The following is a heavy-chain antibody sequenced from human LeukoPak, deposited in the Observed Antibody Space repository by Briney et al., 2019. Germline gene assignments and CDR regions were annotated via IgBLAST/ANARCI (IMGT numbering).Heavy chain of an antibody. J-gene: IGHJ4*02. Sequence: PGGSLRLSCAASGFSFSSYTMHWVRQAPGKGLEYVSAISRNGGSTYYANSVKGRFTISRDNSKNTLYLQMGSLKTEDMAVYYCTVATKGAFDYWGQGILVTVSS. CDR2: ISRNGGST. CDR3: TVATKGAFDY. CDR1: GFSFSSYT. V-gene: IGHV3-64*01. D-gene: IGHD5-12*01.